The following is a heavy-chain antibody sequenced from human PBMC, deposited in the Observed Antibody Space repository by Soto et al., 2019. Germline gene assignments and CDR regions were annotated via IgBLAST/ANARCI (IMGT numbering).Heavy chain of an antibody. CDR2: IYPGDSDT. J-gene: IGHJ5*02. V-gene: IGHV5-51*01. D-gene: IGHD3-10*01. CDR3: ARHNYGSGSYYKSTWFDP. Sequence: PGESLKISCKGSGYSFTSYWIGWVRRMPGKGLEWMGIIYPGDSDTRYSPSFQGQVTISADKSISTAYLQWSGLKASDTAMYYCARHNYGSGSYYKSTWFDPWGQGTLVTVSS. CDR1: GYSFTSYW.